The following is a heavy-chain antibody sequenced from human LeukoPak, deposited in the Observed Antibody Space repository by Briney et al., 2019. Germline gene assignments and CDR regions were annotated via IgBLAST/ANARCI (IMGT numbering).Heavy chain of an antibody. V-gene: IGHV3-7*01. CDR3: ARWRGRQSEFDY. CDR1: GFTFSSYW. Sequence: GGSLRLSCEASGFTFSSYWMSWVRQAPGKGLEWVAHIKEDESDEYYVDSVRGRFTASRDNAKNSVDLQMNSLRVEDTAVYYCARWRGRQSEFDYWGQGTLVTVSS. CDR2: IKEDESDE. J-gene: IGHJ4*02. D-gene: IGHD1-1*01.